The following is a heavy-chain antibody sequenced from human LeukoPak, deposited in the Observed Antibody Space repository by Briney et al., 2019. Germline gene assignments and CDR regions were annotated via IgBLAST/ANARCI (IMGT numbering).Heavy chain of an antibody. D-gene: IGHD3-10*01. J-gene: IGHJ4*02. V-gene: IGHV3-23*01. CDR2: ISGSGGST. Sequence: GGSLRLSCEATGFTFNSYWMSWVRQAPGKGLEWVSAISGSGGSTYYADSVKGRFTISRDNSKNTLYLQMNSLRAEDTAVYYCARLLWFGELSFDYWGQGTLVTVSS. CDR1: GFTFNSYW. CDR3: ARLLWFGELSFDY.